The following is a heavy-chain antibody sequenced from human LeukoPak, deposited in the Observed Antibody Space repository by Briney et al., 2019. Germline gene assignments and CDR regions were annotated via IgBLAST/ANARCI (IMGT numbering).Heavy chain of an antibody. V-gene: IGHV3-30*03. CDR3: ARPRGYSDYAYDY. J-gene: IGHJ4*02. CDR2: ISYDGSNK. CDR1: GFTFSSYG. D-gene: IGHD5-12*01. Sequence: AGGSLRLSCAASGFTFSSYGMYWVRQAPGKGLEWVALISYDGSNKYYADSVKGRFTISRDNAKNTLYLQLKSLRAEDTAVYYCARPRGYSDYAYDYWGQGTLVTVSS.